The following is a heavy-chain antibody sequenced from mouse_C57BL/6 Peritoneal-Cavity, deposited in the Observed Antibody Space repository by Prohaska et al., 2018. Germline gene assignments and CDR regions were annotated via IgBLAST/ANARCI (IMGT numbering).Heavy chain of an antibody. J-gene: IGHJ2*01. Sequence: QVQLQQSGPELVKPVASVKISCKASGYTFTDYYINWVQQKPGQGLGWIGWIFPGSGSTYYNEKFKGKATLTVDKSSSTAYMLLSSLTSEDSAVYFCARGQFITTVVAFDYWGQGTTLTVSS. CDR3: ARGQFITTVVAFDY. D-gene: IGHD1-1*01. CDR2: IFPGSGST. V-gene: IGHV1-75*01. CDR1: GYTFTDYY.